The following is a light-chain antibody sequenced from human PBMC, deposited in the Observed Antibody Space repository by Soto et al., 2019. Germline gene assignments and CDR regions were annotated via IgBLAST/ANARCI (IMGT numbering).Light chain of an antibody. CDR1: SSDVGSYNY. J-gene: IGLJ2*01. CDR2: EVS. Sequence: QSVLTQPPSASGSPGQSVTISCTGTSSDVGSYNYVSWYQQHPDTAPKLVIYEVSKRPSGVPDRFSGSKSGNTASLTVSGLQADDEADYYCSSYAGSNILIFGGGTKLTVL. CDR3: SSYAGSNILI. V-gene: IGLV2-8*01.